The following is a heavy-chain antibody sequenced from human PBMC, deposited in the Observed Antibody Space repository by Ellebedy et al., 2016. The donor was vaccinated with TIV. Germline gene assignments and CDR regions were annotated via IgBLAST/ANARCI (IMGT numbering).Heavy chain of an antibody. CDR3: ARTSEYYSTSWYYFDY. D-gene: IGHD2-2*01. CDR2: ISTSGSTR. Sequence: GESLKISXAASEFTFSDYYMSWIRQAPGKGLEWVSIISTSGSTRYYADSVKGRCTISRDNDKNSVYLQINSLTAEDTAVYYCARTSEYYSTSWYYFDYWGQGALVTVSS. J-gene: IGHJ4*02. CDR1: EFTFSDYY. V-gene: IGHV3-11*01.